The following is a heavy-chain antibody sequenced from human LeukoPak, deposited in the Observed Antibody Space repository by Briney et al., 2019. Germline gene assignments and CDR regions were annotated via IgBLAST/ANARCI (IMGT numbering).Heavy chain of an antibody. J-gene: IGHJ4*02. CDR2: VSGSSDNT. V-gene: IGHV3-23*01. Sequence: GGSLRLSCAASGFTFSNYAMSWVRLSPGKGLEWVSTVSGSSDNTYYADSVQGRFTISRDNSRSTVYLQMNSLRAEDTAVYYCAKGFKTYGELSFDYWGQGTLVTVSS. CDR3: AKGFKTYGELSFDY. D-gene: IGHD4-17*01. CDR1: GFTFSNYA.